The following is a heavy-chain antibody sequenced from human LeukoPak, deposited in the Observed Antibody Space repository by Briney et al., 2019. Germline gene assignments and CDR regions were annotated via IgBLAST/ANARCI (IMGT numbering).Heavy chain of an antibody. J-gene: IGHJ5*02. CDR1: GASISSSSYY. D-gene: IGHD3-22*01. CDR3: ARSDYYYDSSGYLNWFDP. CDR2: IYYSGST. Sequence: SETLSLTCTVSGASISSSSYYWGWIRQPPGKGLEWIGSIYYSGSTYYHPSLKRRVTISVDTSKNQFSLKLSSVTAADTAVDYCARSDYYYDSSGYLNWFDPWGQGTLVTVSS. V-gene: IGHV4-39*07.